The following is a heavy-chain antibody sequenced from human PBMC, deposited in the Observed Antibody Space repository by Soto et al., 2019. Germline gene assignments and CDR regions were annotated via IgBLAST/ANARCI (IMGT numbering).Heavy chain of an antibody. Sequence: PGGSLRLSCAASGFTFSSYGMHWVRQAPGKGLEWVAVISYDGSNKYYADSVKGRFTISRDNSKNTLYLQMNSLRAEDTAVYYCAKDLALTIYDSSPPVFDYWGQGTLVTVSS. CDR3: AKDLALTIYDSSPPVFDY. CDR2: ISYDGSNK. D-gene: IGHD3-22*01. J-gene: IGHJ4*02. V-gene: IGHV3-30*18. CDR1: GFTFSSYG.